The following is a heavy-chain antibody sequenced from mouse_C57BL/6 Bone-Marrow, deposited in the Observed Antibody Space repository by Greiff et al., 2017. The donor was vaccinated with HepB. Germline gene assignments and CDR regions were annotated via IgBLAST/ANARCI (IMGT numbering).Heavy chain of an antibody. CDR2: ISDGGSYT. V-gene: IGHV5-4*01. CDR1: GFTFSSYA. CDR3: ARDRRYGSSWYCDV. Sequence: EVKLMESGGGLVKPGGSLKLSCAASGFTFSSYAMSWVRQTPEKRLEWVATISDGGSYTYYPDNVKGRFTISRDNAKNNLYLQMSHLKSEDTAMYYCARDRRYGSSWYCDVWGTGTTVTVSS. J-gene: IGHJ1*03. D-gene: IGHD1-1*01.